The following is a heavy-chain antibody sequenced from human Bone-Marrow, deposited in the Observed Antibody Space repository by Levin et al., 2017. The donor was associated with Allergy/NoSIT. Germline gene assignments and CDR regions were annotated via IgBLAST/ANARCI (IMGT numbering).Heavy chain of an antibody. CDR3: ARDGWNYGYDYGMDG. V-gene: IGHV3-48*01. CDR2: ISSSSSTI. CDR1: GFTFSSYS. J-gene: IGHJ6*02. Sequence: GGSLRLSCAASGFTFSSYSMNWVRQAPGKGLEWVSYISSSSSTIYYADSVKGRFTISRDNAKNSLYLQMNSLRAEDTAVYYCARDGWNYGYDYGMDGWGQGTTVTVSS. D-gene: IGHD1-7*01.